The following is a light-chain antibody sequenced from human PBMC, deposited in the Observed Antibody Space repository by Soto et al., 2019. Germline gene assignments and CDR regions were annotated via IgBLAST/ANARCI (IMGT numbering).Light chain of an antibody. V-gene: IGLV1-44*01. CDR2: SHN. CDR1: SSNIGSNT. J-gene: IGLJ2*01. CDR3: AAWDDGMHGVV. Sequence: QSVLTQPPSASGTPGQRVTISCSGSSSNIGSNTVNWYQQLPGTAPKLLLYSHNQRPSGAPDRFSGSKSGTSASLDISGLQSEDEADYYCAAWDDGMHGVVFGGGTKLTV.